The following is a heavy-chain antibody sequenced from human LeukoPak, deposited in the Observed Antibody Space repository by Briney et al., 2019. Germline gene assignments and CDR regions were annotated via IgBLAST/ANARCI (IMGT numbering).Heavy chain of an antibody. Sequence: KPGGSLRLSCAASGFTFSNAWMSWVRQAPGKGLEWVGRIKSKTDGGTTDYAAPVKGRFTISRDDSKNTLYLQMNSLKTEDTAVYYCTTDRGLTYYDFWSGYPPQNIFDYWGQGTLVTVSS. CDR3: TTDRGLTYYDFWSGYPPQNIFDY. CDR2: IKSKTDGGTT. J-gene: IGHJ4*02. V-gene: IGHV3-15*01. CDR1: GFTFSNAW. D-gene: IGHD3-3*01.